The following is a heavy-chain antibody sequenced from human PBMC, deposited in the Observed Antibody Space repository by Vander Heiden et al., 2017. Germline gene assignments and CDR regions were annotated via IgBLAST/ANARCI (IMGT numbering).Heavy chain of an antibody. CDR3: ARVRWGSYES. Sequence: EVQLVESGGGLVQPGGSLRLSCAASGFSFSNYDMHRVRQVTGKGLEWVSAVDTAGDTFYPASVKGRFTISREDATNSLYLQMNSLRAGDTAVYYCARVRWGSYESWGQGTLVTVSS. CDR1: GFSFSNYD. CDR2: VDTAGDT. D-gene: IGHD7-27*01. V-gene: IGHV3-13*01. J-gene: IGHJ5*02.